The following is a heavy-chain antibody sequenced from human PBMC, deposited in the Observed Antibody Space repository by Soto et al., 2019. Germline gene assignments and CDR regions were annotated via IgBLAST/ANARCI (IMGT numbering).Heavy chain of an antibody. CDR2: ISYDGSNK. CDR1: GFTFSSYG. Sequence: LRLSCAASGFTFSSYGMHWVRQAPGKGLEWVAVISYDGSNKYYADSVKGRFTISRDNSKNTLYLQMNSLRAEDTAVYYCAKGRLDFDYWGQGVVVTVSS. D-gene: IGHD1-1*01. J-gene: IGHJ4*02. V-gene: IGHV3-30*18. CDR3: AKGRLDFDY.